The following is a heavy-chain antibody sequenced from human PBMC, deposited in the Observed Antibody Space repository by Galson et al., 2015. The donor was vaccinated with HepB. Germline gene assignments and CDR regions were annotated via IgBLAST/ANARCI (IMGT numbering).Heavy chain of an antibody. V-gene: IGHV7-4-1*02. CDR2: INTNTGNP. Sequence: SVKVSCKASGFTFTSYAMNWVRQAPGQGFEWLGWINTNTGNPTYAQGFTGRFVFSLDTSVNTAHLQISSLKTGDSAVYFCVRGRSGTFFKYFDSWGQGSLVTVSS. CDR3: VRGRSGTFFKYFDS. CDR1: GFTFTSYA. D-gene: IGHD3-10*01. J-gene: IGHJ4*01.